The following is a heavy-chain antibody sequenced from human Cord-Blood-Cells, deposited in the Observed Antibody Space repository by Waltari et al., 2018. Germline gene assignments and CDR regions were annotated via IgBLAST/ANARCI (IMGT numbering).Heavy chain of an antibody. Sequence: EVQLVESGGGLVQPGGSLRLSCAASGFTFSSYWMSWVRQAPGKGLEWVANIKQDGSEKYYVDAVKGRFTISIDNAKNSLYLQMNSLRAEDTAVYYCARAGAAPVEVDYWGQGTLVTVSS. CDR3: ARAGAAPVEVDY. V-gene: IGHV3-7*01. CDR2: IKQDGSEK. D-gene: IGHD1-26*01. J-gene: IGHJ4*02. CDR1: GFTFSSYW.